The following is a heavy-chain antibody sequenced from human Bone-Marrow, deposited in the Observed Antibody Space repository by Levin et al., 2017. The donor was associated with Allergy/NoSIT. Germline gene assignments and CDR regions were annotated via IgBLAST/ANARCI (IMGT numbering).Heavy chain of an antibody. CDR3: AVDSSSLSAFDI. CDR2: INAGNGNT. CDR1: GYTFTSYA. D-gene: IGHD6-6*01. Sequence: ASVKVSCKASGYTFTSYAMHWVRQAPGQRLEWMGWINAGNGNTKYSQKFQGRVTITRDTSASTAYMELSSLRSEDTAVYYCAVDSSSLSAFDIWGQGTMVTVSS. J-gene: IGHJ3*02. V-gene: IGHV1-3*01.